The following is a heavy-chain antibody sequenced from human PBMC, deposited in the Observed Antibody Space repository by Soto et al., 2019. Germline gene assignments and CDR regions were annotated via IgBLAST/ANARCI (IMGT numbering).Heavy chain of an antibody. CDR1: GGSVSSGSYY. V-gene: IGHV4-61*01. Sequence: SETLSLTCTVSGGSVSSGSYYWSWIRQPPGKGLEWIGYIYYSGSTNYNPSLKSRVTISVDTSKNQFSLKLSSVTAADTAVYYCARVPSWGGASMGPYYFDYWGQGTLVTVSS. J-gene: IGHJ4*02. CDR2: IYYSGST. CDR3: ARVPSWGGASMGPYYFDY. D-gene: IGHD2-21*01.